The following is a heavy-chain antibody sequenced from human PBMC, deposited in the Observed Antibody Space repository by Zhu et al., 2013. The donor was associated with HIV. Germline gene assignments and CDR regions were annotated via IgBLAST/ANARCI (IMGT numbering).Heavy chain of an antibody. D-gene: IGHD4-17*01. CDR1: GYTFTSYY. Sequence: QVQLVQSGAEVKKPGASVKVSCKASGYTFTSYYMHWVRQAPGQGLEWMGIINPSGGSTSYAQKFQGRVTMTRDTSTSTVYMELSSLRSEDTAVYYCASGSRVTTLSAVTRMFDYWGQGTLVTVSS. V-gene: IGHV1-46*01. J-gene: IGHJ4*02. CDR3: ASGSRVTTLSAVTRMFDY. CDR2: INPSGGST.